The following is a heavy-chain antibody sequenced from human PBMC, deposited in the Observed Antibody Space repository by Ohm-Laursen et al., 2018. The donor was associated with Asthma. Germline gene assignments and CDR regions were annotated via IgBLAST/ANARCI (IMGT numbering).Heavy chain of an antibody. CDR2: ISYDGSNK. J-gene: IGHJ4*02. D-gene: IGHD3-3*01. CDR3: ARDVMEWYLPAFDF. CDR1: GFTFSSYG. V-gene: IGHV3-30*03. Sequence: SSLRLSCAASGFTFSSYGMHWVRQAPGKGLEWVAVISYDGSNKYYADSVNGRFTVSRDDSKNTLYLQMNNLRPDDTAVYYCARDVMEWYLPAFDFWGQGTLVTVSS.